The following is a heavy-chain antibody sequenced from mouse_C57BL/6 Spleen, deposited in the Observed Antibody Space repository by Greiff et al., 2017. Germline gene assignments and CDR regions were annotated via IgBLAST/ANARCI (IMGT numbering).Heavy chain of an antibody. CDR2: IDPSDSYT. CDR3: ARSGYYYGSSPPYYFDY. CDR1: GYTFTSYW. Sequence: QVQLQQSGAELVMPGASVKLSCKASGYTFTSYWMHWVKQRPGQGLEWIGEIDPSDSYTNYNQKFKGKSTLTVDKSSSTAYMQLSSLTSEDSAVYYCARSGYYYGSSPPYYFDYWGQGTTLTVSS. J-gene: IGHJ2*01. D-gene: IGHD1-1*01. V-gene: IGHV1-69*01.